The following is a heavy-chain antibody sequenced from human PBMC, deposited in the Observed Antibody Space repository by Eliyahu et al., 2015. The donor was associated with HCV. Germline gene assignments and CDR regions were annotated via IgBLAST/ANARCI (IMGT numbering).Heavy chain of an antibody. Sequence: QVQLQESGPGLVKSSETLSLTCIXSGGSVSSYYWNWIRQPAGKGLXWIGRIYTSGSTKYNPSLKSRVRMSIDTTKNHFTLNLSSVTAADTAVYYCARDRTGMWDPRGYFDYWGQGTLVTVAS. CDR3: ARDRTGMWDPRGYFDY. J-gene: IGHJ4*02. CDR2: IYTSGST. V-gene: IGHV4-4*07. D-gene: IGHD1-26*01. CDR1: GGSVSSYY.